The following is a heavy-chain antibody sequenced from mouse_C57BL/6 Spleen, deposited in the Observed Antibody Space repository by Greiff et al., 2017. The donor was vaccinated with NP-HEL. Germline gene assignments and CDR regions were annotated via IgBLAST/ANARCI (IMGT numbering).Heavy chain of an antibody. CDR1: GFTFSDAW. D-gene: IGHD2-1*01. V-gene: IGHV6-6*01. CDR3: TRDYGNYDDYAMDY. Sequence: EVMLVESGGGLVQPGGSMKLSCAASGFTFSDAWMDWVRQSPEKGLEWVAEIRNKANNHATYYAESVKGRFTISRDDSKSSVYLQMNSLRAEDTGIYYCTRDYGNYDDYAMDYWGQGTSVTVSS. CDR2: IRNKANNHAT. J-gene: IGHJ4*01.